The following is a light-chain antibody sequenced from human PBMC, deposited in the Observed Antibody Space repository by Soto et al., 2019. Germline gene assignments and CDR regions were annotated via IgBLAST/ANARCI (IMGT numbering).Light chain of an antibody. CDR3: QQRSNWPPIT. J-gene: IGKJ5*01. Sequence: EIVMTQSPAPLSLSPVEIATLSCSASQSVSSYLAWYQQKPGQAPRLLIYDASNRATGIPARFSGSGSGTDFTLTISSLEPEDFAVYYCQQRSNWPPITFGQGTRLEIK. CDR2: DAS. V-gene: IGKV3-11*01. CDR1: QSVSSY.